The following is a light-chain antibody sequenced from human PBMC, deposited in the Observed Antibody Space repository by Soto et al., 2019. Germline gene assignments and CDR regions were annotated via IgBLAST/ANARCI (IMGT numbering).Light chain of an antibody. Sequence: SSELTQPPSVSVAPGETATSTCRGHNIGSVHWYQQNPGQAPVLVMSYDSDRPSGIPERFSGSNSGNTATLTVSRVEAGDEADYYCQVWDSSSDYGVFGGGTKLTVL. J-gene: IGLJ3*02. CDR2: YDS. CDR1: NIGS. CDR3: QVWDSSSDYGV. V-gene: IGLV3-21*04.